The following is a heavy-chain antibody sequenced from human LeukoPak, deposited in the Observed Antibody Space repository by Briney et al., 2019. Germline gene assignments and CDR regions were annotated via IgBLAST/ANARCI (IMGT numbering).Heavy chain of an antibody. D-gene: IGHD3-22*01. J-gene: IGHJ4*02. Sequence: GGSLRLSCAASGFTISDNYINWVRQAPGKGPEWVSLIHFSGTTFYADSVKGRFTMSRDNSKNTVYLQMNSLRAEDTAVYYCVGGPDDKKLGYWGQGTLVTVSS. CDR3: VGGPDDKKLGY. CDR1: GFTISDNY. CDR2: IHFSGTT. V-gene: IGHV3-66*01.